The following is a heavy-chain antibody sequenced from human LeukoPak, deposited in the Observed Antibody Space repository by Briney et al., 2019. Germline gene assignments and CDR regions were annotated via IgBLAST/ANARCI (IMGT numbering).Heavy chain of an antibody. J-gene: IGHJ3*02. CDR2: IESGGKT. D-gene: IGHD5-24*01. V-gene: IGHV3-66*01. CDR3: ARVNYRAFDM. Sequence: PGGSLRLSCAASGFTVSNNYMTWVRQAPGEALEWVSVIESGGKTHYADSLRDRFIISRDNSKNTVFLQIRTLRAEDTAMYYCARVNYRAFDMWGQGTMVTVSS. CDR1: GFTVSNNY.